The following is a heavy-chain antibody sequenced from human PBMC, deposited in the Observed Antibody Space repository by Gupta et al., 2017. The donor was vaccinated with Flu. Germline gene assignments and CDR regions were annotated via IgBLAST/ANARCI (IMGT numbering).Heavy chain of an antibody. CDR1: GFTFSAFG. D-gene: IGHD3/OR15-3a*01. J-gene: IGHJ4*02. V-gene: IGHV3-30*02. CDR3: AKGDDDRAYVFTPPIDY. CDR2: VLSDIFSK. Sequence: QVKLVESGGGVVLPGGSLTLSCAVSGFTFSAFGMHWGRQAPGKGLECVAVVLSDIFSKKYVDSVRGRFTISRDNSRNTLYLQMTDLRPEDTAVYYCAKGDDDRAYVFTPPIDYWGQGTLVTVSS.